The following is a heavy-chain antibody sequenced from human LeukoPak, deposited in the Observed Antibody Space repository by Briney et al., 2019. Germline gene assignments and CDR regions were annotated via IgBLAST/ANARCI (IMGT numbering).Heavy chain of an antibody. CDR1: GFTFSSYA. CDR3: ASPYCSSTSCYLFGYYYYGMDV. CDR2: ISYDGSNK. V-gene: IGHV3-30-3*01. J-gene: IGHJ6*02. Sequence: GGSLRLSCAASGFTFSSYAMHWVRQAPGKGLEWVAVISYDGSNKYYADSVKGRFTISRDNSKNTLYLQMNSLRAEDTAVYYCASPYCSSTSCYLFGYYYYGMDVWGQGTMVTVSS. D-gene: IGHD2-2*01.